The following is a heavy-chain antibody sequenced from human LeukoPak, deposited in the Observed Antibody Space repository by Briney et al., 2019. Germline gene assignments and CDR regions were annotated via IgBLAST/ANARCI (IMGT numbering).Heavy chain of an antibody. Sequence: PGGSLRLSCAASGFTFSSYAMSWVRQAPGKGLEWVSYISSSGSTIYYADSVKGRFTTSRDNARNSLYLQMNSLRAEDTAVYYCAREMQFYDYVWGSYRNWFDPWGQGTLVTVSS. CDR3: AREMQFYDYVWGSYRNWFDP. V-gene: IGHV3-48*03. D-gene: IGHD3-16*02. CDR1: GFTFSSYA. CDR2: ISSSGSTI. J-gene: IGHJ5*02.